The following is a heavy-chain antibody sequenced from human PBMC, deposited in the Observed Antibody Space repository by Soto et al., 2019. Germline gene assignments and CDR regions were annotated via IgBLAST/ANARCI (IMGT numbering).Heavy chain of an antibody. V-gene: IGHV4-59*08. Sequence: SETLSLTCTVSGGSISSYYWSWIRQPPGKGLEWIGYIYYSGSTNYNPSLKSRVTISVDTSKNQFSLKLSSVTAADTAVYYCARRVVLPPITTRGHYYYYYMDVWGKGTTVTFSS. CDR2: IYYSGST. J-gene: IGHJ6*03. CDR1: GGSISSYY. CDR3: ARRVVLPPITTRGHYYYYYMDV. D-gene: IGHD2-15*01.